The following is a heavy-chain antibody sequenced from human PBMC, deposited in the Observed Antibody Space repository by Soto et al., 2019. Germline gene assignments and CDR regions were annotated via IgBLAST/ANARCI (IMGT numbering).Heavy chain of an antibody. J-gene: IGHJ4*02. Sequence: ESLKVSCKGSGYSFTNYWIGWVRQMPGKGLEWMGIIYPGDSDTRYSPSFQGQVTISGDKSISTGYLQWSSLKASDTAMYYCARRIGMAGHYYFDFWGQGTLVTVSS. CDR1: GYSFTNYW. D-gene: IGHD6-19*01. CDR2: IYPGDSDT. V-gene: IGHV5-51*01. CDR3: ARRIGMAGHYYFDF.